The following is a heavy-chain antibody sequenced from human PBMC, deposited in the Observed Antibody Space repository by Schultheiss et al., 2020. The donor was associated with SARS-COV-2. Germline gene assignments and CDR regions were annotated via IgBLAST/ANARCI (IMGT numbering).Heavy chain of an antibody. CDR3: FDLGGCRGGICLFDY. J-gene: IGHJ4*02. D-gene: IGHD2-15*01. V-gene: IGHV3-23*01. CDR2: ISGNGGST. CDR1: GFNFGSYA. Sequence: GGSLRLSCAGSGFNFGSYAIHWVRQAPGRGLEWVSTISGNGGSTYYADSVKGRFTISRDNSRNTLSLQMNSLGAEDTAVYYCFDLGGCRGGICLFDYWGQGTLVTVSS.